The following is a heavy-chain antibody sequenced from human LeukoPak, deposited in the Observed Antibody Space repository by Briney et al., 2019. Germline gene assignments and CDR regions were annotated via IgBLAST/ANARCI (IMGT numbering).Heavy chain of an antibody. V-gene: IGHV4-59*12. J-gene: IGHJ3*02. CDR3: ARVSGITMIVVLQSDAFDI. D-gene: IGHD3-22*01. CDR2: IYYSGST. CDR1: GGSLSSYY. Sequence: SETLSLTCTVSGGSLSSYYWSWIRQPPGKGLEWIGYIYYSGSTNYNPSPKSRVTTSVDTSKNKFSLKLSSVTAADTAVYYCARVSGITMIVVLQSDAFDIWGQGTMVTVSS.